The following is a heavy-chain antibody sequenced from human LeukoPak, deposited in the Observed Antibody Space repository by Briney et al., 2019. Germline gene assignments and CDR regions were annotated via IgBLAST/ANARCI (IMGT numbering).Heavy chain of an antibody. CDR1: GYSFTSYW. Sequence: GESLKISCQGSGYSFTSYWIGWVRQMPGKGLEWMGVIYPGDSDTRYSPSFQGQVTISADKSINTASLHWSSLKASDTAMYYCARRTGTRNGFDIWGQGTMVIVSS. D-gene: IGHD1-7*01. V-gene: IGHV5-51*01. CDR3: ARRTGTRNGFDI. J-gene: IGHJ3*02. CDR2: IYPGDSDT.